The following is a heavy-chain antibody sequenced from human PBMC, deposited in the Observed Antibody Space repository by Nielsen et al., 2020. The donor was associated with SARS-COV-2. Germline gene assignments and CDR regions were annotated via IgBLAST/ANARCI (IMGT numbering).Heavy chain of an antibody. Sequence: GESLKISCAASGFTFSSYAMHWVRQAPGKGLEWVAVISYDGSNKYYAGSVKGRFTISRDNSKNTLYLQMNSLRAEDTAVYYCARESRLYYDSSGRTFDIWGQGTMVTVSS. CDR1: GFTFSSYA. D-gene: IGHD3-22*01. CDR2: ISYDGSNK. J-gene: IGHJ3*02. CDR3: ARESRLYYDSSGRTFDI. V-gene: IGHV3-30*04.